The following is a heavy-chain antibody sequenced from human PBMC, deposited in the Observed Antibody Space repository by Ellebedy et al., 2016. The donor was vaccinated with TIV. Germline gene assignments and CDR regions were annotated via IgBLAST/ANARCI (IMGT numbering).Heavy chain of an antibody. CDR3: AADGGFRAFFGS. J-gene: IGHJ4*02. CDR1: GFTFFSSA. Sequence: SVKVSXXASGFTFFSSAVQWVRQARGQRLEWIGWIVVDSGDTNYAQKFQERVTITRDMSTSTAYRELTSLTSEDRAMYYCAADGGFRAFFGSWGQGTLVT. CDR2: IVVDSGDT. V-gene: IGHV1-58*01. D-gene: IGHD2-15*01.